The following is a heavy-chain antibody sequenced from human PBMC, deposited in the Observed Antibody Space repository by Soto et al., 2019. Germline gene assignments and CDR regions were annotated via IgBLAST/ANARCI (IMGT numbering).Heavy chain of an antibody. CDR3: AREDGGRRVRGGVFDY. CDR1: GFTFSSYS. D-gene: IGHD3-10*01. V-gene: IGHV3-48*01. Sequence: PGGSLRLSCAASGFTFSSYSMNWVRQAPGKGLEWVSYISSSSSTIYYADSVKGRFTISRDNAKNSLYLQMNSLRAEDTAVYYCAREDGGRRVRGGVFDYWGQGTLVTVSS. J-gene: IGHJ4*02. CDR2: ISSSSSTI.